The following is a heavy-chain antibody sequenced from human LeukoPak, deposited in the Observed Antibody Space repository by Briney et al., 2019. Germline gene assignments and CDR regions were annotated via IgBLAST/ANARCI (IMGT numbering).Heavy chain of an antibody. CDR3: AELGITMIGGV. CDR1: GGSFSGYY. D-gene: IGHD3-10*02. Sequence: KPSETLSLTCAVYGGSFSGYYWSWIRQAPGKGLEWVSSISSSSSYIYYADSVKGRFTISRDNAKNSLYLQMNSLRAEDTAVYYCAELGITMIGGVWGKGTTVTISS. V-gene: IGHV3-11*06. J-gene: IGHJ6*04. CDR2: ISSSSSYI.